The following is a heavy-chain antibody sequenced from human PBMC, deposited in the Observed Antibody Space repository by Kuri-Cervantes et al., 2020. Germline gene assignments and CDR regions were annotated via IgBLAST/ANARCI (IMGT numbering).Heavy chain of an antibody. J-gene: IGHJ4*02. Sequence: ASVKVSCKTSGYTFSDFYIHWVRQAPGQGLEWMGWVNGKSGDTTFAQRFQGRVTMTRDTSLSTAYMELTSLRPDDTAVYFCARDPATGTPLDYWGQGTPVTVSS. CDR1: GYTFSDFY. V-gene: IGHV1-2*02. D-gene: IGHD1-14*01. CDR2: VNGKSGDT. CDR3: ARDPATGTPLDY.